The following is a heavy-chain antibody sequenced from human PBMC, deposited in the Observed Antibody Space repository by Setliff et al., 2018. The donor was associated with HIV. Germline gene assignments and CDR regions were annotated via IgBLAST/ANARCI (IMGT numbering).Heavy chain of an antibody. CDR3: ARVRPGYYDSSGYPNAFDI. CDR1: GGTFSSYV. CDR2: IIPMYGVT. D-gene: IGHD3-22*01. J-gene: IGHJ3*02. Sequence: SVKVSCKASGGTFSSYVISWVRQAPGQGPEWMGGIIPMYGVTNYAQKFQGRVTITTDESTSTAYMELSSLRSEDTAVYYCARVRPGYYDSSGYPNAFDIWGQGTMVTVSS. V-gene: IGHV1-69*05.